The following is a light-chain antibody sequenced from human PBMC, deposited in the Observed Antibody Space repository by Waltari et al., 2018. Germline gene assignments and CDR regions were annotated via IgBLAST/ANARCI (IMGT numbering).Light chain of an antibody. J-gene: IGLJ1*01. V-gene: IGLV2-23*02. CDR3: CSYAGSSTYV. CDR2: DVS. CDR1: TRDVGGYH. Sequence: QSALTQPASVSASPGQSITISCTGTTRDVGGYHFSWYHQHPGKAPKFVIYDVSQRPSGISNRFSGSKSGNTASLTISRRQAEDEAVYYCCSYAGSSTYVFGTGTMVTVL.